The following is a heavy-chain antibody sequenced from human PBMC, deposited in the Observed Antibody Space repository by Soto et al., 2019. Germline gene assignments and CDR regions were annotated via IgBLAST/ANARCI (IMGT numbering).Heavy chain of an antibody. CDR1: GGTISSGGYY. Sequence: SETLSLTCTVSGGTISSGGYYWSWIRQHPGKGLEWIGYIYYSGSTYYNPSLKSRVTISVDTSKNQFSLKLSSVTAADTAVYYCASVGGYYGSGRYYSFDDWGQGPLVNVSS. CDR2: IYYSGST. CDR3: ASVGGYYGSGRYYSFDD. V-gene: IGHV4-31*03. D-gene: IGHD3-10*01. J-gene: IGHJ4*02.